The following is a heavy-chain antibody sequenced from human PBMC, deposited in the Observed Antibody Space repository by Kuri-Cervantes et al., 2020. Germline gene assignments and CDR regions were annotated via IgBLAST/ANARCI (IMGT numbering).Heavy chain of an antibody. V-gene: IGHV3-13*01. Sequence: GGSLRLSCAASGFTFSSYDMHWVRQATGKGLEWVSAIGTAGDTYYPGSVKGRFTISRENAKNPLYLQMNSLRAGDTAVYYCARVVNRWGTGYYMDVWGKGTTVTVSS. CDR3: ARVVNRWGTGYYMDV. J-gene: IGHJ6*03. CDR1: GFTFSSYD. CDR2: IGTAGDT. D-gene: IGHD2-21*01.